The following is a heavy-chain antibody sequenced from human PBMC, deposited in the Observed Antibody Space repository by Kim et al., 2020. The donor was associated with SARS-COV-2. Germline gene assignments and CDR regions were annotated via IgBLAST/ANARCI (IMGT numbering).Heavy chain of an antibody. CDR3: ARGPWEAVAGLDF. D-gene: IGHD6-19*01. CDR2: INTANGYT. Sequence: ASVKVSCKPSGYTFTTYAIHWVRQAPGQSLEWMAWINTANGYTHYSQKFHGRLTVARDTSAGTVDMDLTSLRSEDTAVYYCARGPWEAVAGLDFWGQGTLVTVSS. J-gene: IGHJ4*02. CDR1: GYTFTTYA. V-gene: IGHV1-3*04.